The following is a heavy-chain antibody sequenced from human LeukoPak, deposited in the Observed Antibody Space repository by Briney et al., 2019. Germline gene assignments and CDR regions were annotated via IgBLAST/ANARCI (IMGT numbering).Heavy chain of an antibody. V-gene: IGHV3-23*01. D-gene: IGHD3-22*01. Sequence: GGSLRLSCAASGFTFSSYAMSWVRQAPGKGLEWVSAISGSGGSTYYADSVKGRFTISRDNSKNTLYLRMNSLRAEDTAVYYCAKDLPTYYYDSSGIHSAPYWGQGTLVTVSS. J-gene: IGHJ4*02. CDR3: AKDLPTYYYDSSGIHSAPY. CDR1: GFTFSSYA. CDR2: ISGSGGST.